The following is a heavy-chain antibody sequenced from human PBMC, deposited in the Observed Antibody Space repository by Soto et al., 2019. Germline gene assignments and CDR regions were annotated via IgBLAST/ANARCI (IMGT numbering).Heavy chain of an antibody. CDR1: GFTFTSSA. D-gene: IGHD3-10*01. J-gene: IGHJ6*02. CDR2: IVVGSGNT. CDR3: AAEVGYYGSGSRLGYYYYGMDV. V-gene: IGHV1-58*01. Sequence: GASVKVSCKASGFTFTSSAVQWVRQARGQRLEWIGWIVVGSGNTNYAQKFQERVTITRDMSTSTAYMELSSLRSEDTAVYYCAAEVGYYGSGSRLGYYYYGMDVWG.